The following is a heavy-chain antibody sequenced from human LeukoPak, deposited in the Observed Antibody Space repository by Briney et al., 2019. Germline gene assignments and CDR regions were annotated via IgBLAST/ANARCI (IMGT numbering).Heavy chain of an antibody. D-gene: IGHD5-24*01. V-gene: IGHV1-3*01. CDR1: GYTFTSYA. J-gene: IGHJ4*02. CDR2: INAGNGQT. CDR3: ARAGVVAMATIGFDY. Sequence: ASVKVSCKASGYTFTSYAIHWVSQAPGQRLEWMGWINAGNGQTKYSQKFQRRVTITRDTSASTAYMELSSLRSEDTAVYYCARAGVVAMATIGFDYWGQGTLVTVSS.